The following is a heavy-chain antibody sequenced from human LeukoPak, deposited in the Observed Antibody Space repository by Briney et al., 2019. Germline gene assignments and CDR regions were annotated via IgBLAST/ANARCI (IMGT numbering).Heavy chain of an antibody. D-gene: IGHD2-15*01. V-gene: IGHV3-23*01. Sequence: GGSLRLSCAASGFTFTSYVMTWVRQAPGKGLEWVSTISGSGAYTDYADSVKGRFTVSRDNSKNMLYLQMNSLRAGDTAVYYCAKDRYCSGGSCYGLDYWGQGTLVTVSS. CDR3: AKDRYCSGGSCYGLDY. CDR1: GFTFTSYV. J-gene: IGHJ4*02. CDR2: ISGSGAYT.